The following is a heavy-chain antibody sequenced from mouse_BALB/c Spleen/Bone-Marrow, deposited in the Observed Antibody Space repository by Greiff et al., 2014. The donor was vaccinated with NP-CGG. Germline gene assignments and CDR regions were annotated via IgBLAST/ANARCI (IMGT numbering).Heavy chain of an antibody. Sequence: VQLKESGAELVKPGASVKLSCTASGFKIKDTYMHWVKQRPEQGLEWIGRIDPANGNTKYDPKFQGKATITADTSSNTAYLQLSSLTSEDTAVYYCATYYYGSSWGFAYWGQGTLVTVSA. D-gene: IGHD1-1*01. CDR3: ATYYYGSSWGFAY. J-gene: IGHJ3*01. CDR2: IDPANGNT. V-gene: IGHV14-3*02. CDR1: GFKIKDTY.